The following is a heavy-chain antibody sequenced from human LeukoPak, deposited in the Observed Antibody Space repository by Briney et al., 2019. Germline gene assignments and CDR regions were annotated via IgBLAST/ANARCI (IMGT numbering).Heavy chain of an antibody. CDR2: IYYSGST. CDR3: ARDRVLDAHYYYYMDV. D-gene: IGHD5/OR15-5a*01. Sequence: PSETLSLTCTVSGGSISSSSYYWGWIRQPPGKGLEWIGSIYYSGSTYYNPSLKSRVTISVDTSKNQFSLKLSSVTAADTAVYYCARDRVLDAHYYYYMDVWGKGTTVTVSS. V-gene: IGHV4-39*07. CDR1: GGSISSSSYY. J-gene: IGHJ6*03.